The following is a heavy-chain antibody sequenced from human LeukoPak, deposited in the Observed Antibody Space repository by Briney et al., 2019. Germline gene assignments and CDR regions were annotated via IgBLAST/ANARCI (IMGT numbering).Heavy chain of an antibody. V-gene: IGHV3-30*02. Sequence: PGGSLRLSCAASAFTFSTYGMHWVRQAPGKGLEWVAFIRYDGVNKYYADSVKGRFTISRDNSKNTLYLEMNSLIPEDTALYYCATVSMTTVTSDYWGQGTLVTVSS. CDR3: ATVSMTTVTSDY. D-gene: IGHD4-17*01. J-gene: IGHJ4*02. CDR2: IRYDGVNK. CDR1: AFTFSTYG.